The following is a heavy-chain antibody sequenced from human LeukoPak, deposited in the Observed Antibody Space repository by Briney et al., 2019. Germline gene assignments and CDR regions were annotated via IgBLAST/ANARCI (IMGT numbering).Heavy chain of an antibody. J-gene: IGHJ4*02. CDR1: GYTFTSYD. CDR3: ATKHHYGPLVQGHDY. D-gene: IGHD6-6*01. V-gene: IGHV1-8*01. CDR2: MNPNSGNT. Sequence: ASVKVSCKASGYTFTSYDINWVRQATGQGLEWMGWMNPNSGNTGYAQKFQGRVTMTRNTSISTACMELSSLRSEDTAVYYCATKHHYGPLVQGHDYWGQGTLVTVSS.